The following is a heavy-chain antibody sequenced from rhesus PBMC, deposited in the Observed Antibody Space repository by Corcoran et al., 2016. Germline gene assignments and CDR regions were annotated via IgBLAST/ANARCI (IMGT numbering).Heavy chain of an antibody. D-gene: IGHD4-35*01. CDR2: ISGSSGST. Sequence: QVQLQESGPGLVKPSEPLSLTCAVSGGSFSGYYWGWIRQPPGKWLAWIGYISGSSGSTDYHPSLKRRVTISTDTSKNQFSLRLSSVAAADTAVYYCARERDYGNYNYWGQGVLVTVSS. CDR3: ARERDYGNYNY. V-gene: IGHV4-165*01. CDR1: GGSFSGYY. J-gene: IGHJ4*01.